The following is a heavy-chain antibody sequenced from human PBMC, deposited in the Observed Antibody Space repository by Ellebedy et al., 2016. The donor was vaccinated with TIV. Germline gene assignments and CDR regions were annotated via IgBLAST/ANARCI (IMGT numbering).Heavy chain of an antibody. D-gene: IGHD3-3*01. CDR3: ARVPSDYDFWGFFDY. CDR1: GFTFSSYW. V-gene: IGHV3-74*01. CDR2: INPDGSTT. J-gene: IGHJ4*02. Sequence: GGSLRLSXAASGFTFSSYWVNWVRHAPGKGLMWVSLINPDGSTTTYADSVKGRFTTSRDNAKNTVYLQMNGLRADDTAVYYCARVPSDYDFWGFFDYWGQGTLVTVSS.